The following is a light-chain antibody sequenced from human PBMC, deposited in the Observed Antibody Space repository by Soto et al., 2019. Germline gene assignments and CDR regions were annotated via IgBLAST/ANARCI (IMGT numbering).Light chain of an antibody. J-gene: IGLJ1*01. V-gene: IGLV2-14*03. CDR2: DVS. Sequence: QSALTQPASVSGSPGQSITVSCTGTSNDVGTYNYVSWYQQHPGTAPKLMIYDVSNRPSGVSNRFSGAKSGNTASLTISGLQAEDGADYYCTSYTRSRTYGFGTVTKQTVL. CDR1: SNDVGTYNY. CDR3: TSYTRSRTYG.